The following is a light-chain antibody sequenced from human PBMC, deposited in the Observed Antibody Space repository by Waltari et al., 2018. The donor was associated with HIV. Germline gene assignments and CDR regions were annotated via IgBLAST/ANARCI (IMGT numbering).Light chain of an antibody. J-gene: IGKJ1*01. CDR1: QNIKRY. Sequence: DIQMTQSPSSRSASLGDGVTITCRASQNIKRYLNWYQQKPGKAPKLLLYEASKLESGVPSRFSGAGSGTDFTLTISSLQAEDFATYYCQQSDSTPRTFGRGTKVEIK. CDR3: QQSDSTPRT. CDR2: EAS. V-gene: IGKV1-39*01.